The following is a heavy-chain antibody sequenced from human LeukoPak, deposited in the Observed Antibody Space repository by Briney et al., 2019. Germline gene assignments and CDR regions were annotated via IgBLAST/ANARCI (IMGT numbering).Heavy chain of an antibody. J-gene: IGHJ3*02. CDR3: ATLDYGDYGAFDI. D-gene: IGHD4-17*01. CDR1: GFIFSSFD. V-gene: IGHV3-23*01. CDR2: ISGSGSRT. Sequence: GGSLRLSCAASGFIFSSFDMSWVRQAPGKGLEWVSAISGSGSRTYYADSVKGRFTMSRDNSKNTLYLQLNSLRAEDTAVYYCATLDYGDYGAFDIWGQGTMVTVSS.